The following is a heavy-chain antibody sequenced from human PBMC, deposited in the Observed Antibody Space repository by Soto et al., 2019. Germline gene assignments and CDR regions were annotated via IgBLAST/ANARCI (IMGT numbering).Heavy chain of an antibody. CDR2: INSDGSST. V-gene: IGHV3-74*01. CDR1: GCTFSSYW. CDR3: ARVNGGTAMVEGNYYYYYYGMDV. Sequence: GGSLRLSCAAAGCTFSSYWMHWVRQAPGKGLVWVSRINSDGSSTSYADSVKGRFTISRDNAKNTLYLQMNSLRAEDTAVYYCARVNGGTAMVEGNYYYYYYGMDVWGQGTTVTVSS. D-gene: IGHD5-18*01. J-gene: IGHJ6*02.